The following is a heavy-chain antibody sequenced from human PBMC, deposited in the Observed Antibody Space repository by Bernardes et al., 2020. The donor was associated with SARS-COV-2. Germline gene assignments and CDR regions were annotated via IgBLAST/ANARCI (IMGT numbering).Heavy chain of an antibody. CDR3: AREQYSGYDRKYYFDY. Sequence: GSLRLSCAASGFTFSSYSMNWVRQAPGKGLEWVPSISSSSSYIYYADSVKGRFTISRDNAKNSLYLQMNSLRAEDTAVYYCAREQYSGYDRKYYFDYWGQGTLVTVSS. CDR1: GFTFSSYS. D-gene: IGHD5-12*01. CDR2: ISSSSSYI. V-gene: IGHV3-21*01. J-gene: IGHJ4*02.